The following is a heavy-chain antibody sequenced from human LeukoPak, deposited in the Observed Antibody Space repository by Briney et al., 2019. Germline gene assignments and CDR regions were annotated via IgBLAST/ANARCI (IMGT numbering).Heavy chain of an antibody. V-gene: IGHV3-33*05. CDR3: ARDKGKGAYFDY. J-gene: IGHJ4*02. CDR2: ILLDGNNK. CDR1: GFTFSIYG. D-gene: IGHD3-10*01. Sequence: GGSLRLSCAASGFTFSIYGMHWVRQAPGKGLEWLAHILLDGNNKYIGDSVKGRFTISRDNSKNTLYLQMNSLRAEDTAVYYCARDKGKGAYFDYWGLGTLVTASS.